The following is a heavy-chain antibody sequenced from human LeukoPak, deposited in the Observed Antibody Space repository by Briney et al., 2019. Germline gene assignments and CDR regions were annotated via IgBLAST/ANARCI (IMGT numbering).Heavy chain of an antibody. Sequence: GGSLRLSCATSAFIFNNAWMTWVRQAPGKGLEWVGRIKSKTDSGTTDYAAPVKGRFIISRDDSKDTLYLQMNSLKTEDTAVYYCATGGSIWTFGGYWGQGTLVTVSS. V-gene: IGHV3-15*01. CDR1: AFIFNNAW. D-gene: IGHD6-13*01. J-gene: IGHJ4*02. CDR3: ATGGSIWTFGGY. CDR2: IKSKTDSGTT.